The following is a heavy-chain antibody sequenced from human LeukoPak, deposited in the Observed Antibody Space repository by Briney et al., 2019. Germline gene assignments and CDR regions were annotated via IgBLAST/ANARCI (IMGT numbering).Heavy chain of an antibody. V-gene: IGHV3-66*01. CDR1: GFSVSTNY. Sequence: PGGSLRLSCAASGFSVSTNYMSWVRQAPGKGLEWVSVLCSNTNTYYADSVKGRFTISRDDSKNTLYLQVNSLRVEDTAVYYCASGEQHLIVVYWGQGTLVTVSS. D-gene: IGHD2-21*01. CDR2: LCSNTNT. J-gene: IGHJ4*02. CDR3: ASGEQHLIVVY.